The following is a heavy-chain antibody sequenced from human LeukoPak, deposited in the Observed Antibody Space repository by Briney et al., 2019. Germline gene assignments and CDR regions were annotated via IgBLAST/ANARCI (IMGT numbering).Heavy chain of an antibody. J-gene: IGHJ3*02. CDR2: INPSGGST. Sequence: GASVKVSCKASGYTFTSYYMHWVRQAPGQGLEWMGIINPSGGSTSYAQKFQGRVTMTRDMSTSTVYMELSSLRSEDTAVYNCARWVNGVCYGCRTHENAFDIWGQGTMVTVSS. CDR3: ARWVNGVCYGCRTHENAFDI. CDR1: GYTFTSYY. D-gene: IGHD2-8*01. V-gene: IGHV1-46*01.